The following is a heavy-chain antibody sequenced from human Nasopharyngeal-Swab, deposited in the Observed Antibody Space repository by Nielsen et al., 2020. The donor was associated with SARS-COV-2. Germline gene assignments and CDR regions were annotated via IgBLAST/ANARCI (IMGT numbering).Heavy chain of an antibody. Sequence: GESLKISCAASGFPFSSYWMHWVRQAPGKGLVWVSRINSDGSSTSYADSVKGRFTISRDNAKNTLYLQMNSLRAEDTAVYYCARAGVVVPAAINYYYSMDVWGQGTTVTVSS. J-gene: IGHJ6*02. CDR3: ARAGVVVPAAINYYYSMDV. CDR1: GFPFSSYW. CDR2: INSDGSST. D-gene: IGHD2-2*01. V-gene: IGHV3-74*01.